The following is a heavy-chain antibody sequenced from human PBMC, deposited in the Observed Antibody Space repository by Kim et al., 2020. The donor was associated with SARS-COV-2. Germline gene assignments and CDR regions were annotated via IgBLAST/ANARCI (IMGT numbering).Heavy chain of an antibody. J-gene: IGHJ4*02. V-gene: IGHV1-8*01. Sequence: TSGNTGYATKFQGSVTMTRNTSISTAYMELSSLRSEDTAVYYCARGQNDYWGQGTLVTVSS. CDR2: TSGNT. CDR3: ARGQNDY.